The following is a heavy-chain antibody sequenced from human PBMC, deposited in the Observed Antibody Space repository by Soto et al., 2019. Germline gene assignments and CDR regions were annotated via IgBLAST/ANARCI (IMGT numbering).Heavy chain of an antibody. Sequence: SVKVSCKASGGTFSSYAISWVRQAPGQGLEWMGGIIPIFGTANYAQKFQGRVTITADKSTSTVYMELSSLRSEDTAVYYCARRYDPYYFDYWGQGTLVTVSS. J-gene: IGHJ4*02. CDR2: IIPIFGTA. D-gene: IGHD1-1*01. CDR1: GGTFSSYA. CDR3: ARRYDPYYFDY. V-gene: IGHV1-69*06.